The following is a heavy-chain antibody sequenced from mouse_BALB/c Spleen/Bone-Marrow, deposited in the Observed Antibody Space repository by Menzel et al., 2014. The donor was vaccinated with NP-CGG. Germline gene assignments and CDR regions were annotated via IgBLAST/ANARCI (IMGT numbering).Heavy chain of an antibody. V-gene: IGHV2-6-7*01. CDR2: IWGDGST. D-gene: IGHD2-4*01. Sequence: VQGVESGPGLVAPSQSLSITCTVSGFSLTGYGVSWARQPPGKGLEWLGMIWGDGSTDYNSALKSRLSISKDNSKSQVFLKMNSLQTDDTARYYCARDSFLITRALDYWGQGTSVTVSS. J-gene: IGHJ4*01. CDR3: ARDSFLITRALDY. CDR1: GFSLTGYG.